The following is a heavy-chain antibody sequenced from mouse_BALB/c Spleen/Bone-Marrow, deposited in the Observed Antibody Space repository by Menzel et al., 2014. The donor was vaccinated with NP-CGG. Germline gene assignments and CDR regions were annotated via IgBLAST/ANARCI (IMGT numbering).Heavy chain of an antibody. D-gene: IGHD4-1*01. V-gene: IGHV1-87*01. J-gene: IGHJ3*01. CDR1: GYTFTSYW. CDR3: ARTWEFAY. Sequence: QVQLQQSGAELARPGASVKLSCKASGYTFTSYWMQWVKQRPGQGLEWIGAIYPGDGDTRYTQKFKGKATLTADKSSSTAYVQLSSLASEDSAVYYCARTWEFAYWGQGTLVTVSA. CDR2: IYPGDGDT.